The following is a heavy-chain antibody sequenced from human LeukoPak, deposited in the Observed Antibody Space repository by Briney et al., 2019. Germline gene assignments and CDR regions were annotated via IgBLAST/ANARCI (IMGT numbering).Heavy chain of an antibody. J-gene: IGHJ4*02. CDR2: IYYSGST. Sequence: SETLSLTCTVSGGSISSYYWSWIRQPPGKGLEWIGYIYYSGSTNYNPSLKSRVIISVDTSKNHFSLKLSSVTAADTAVYYCARDQTGGPLFDYWGQGTLVTVSS. D-gene: IGHD3-16*01. CDR3: ARDQTGGPLFDY. V-gene: IGHV4-59*12. CDR1: GGSISSYY.